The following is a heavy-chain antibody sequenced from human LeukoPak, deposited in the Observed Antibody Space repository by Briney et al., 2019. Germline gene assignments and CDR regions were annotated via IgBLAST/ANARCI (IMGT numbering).Heavy chain of an antibody. Sequence: PSETLSLTCAVYGGSFSGYYWSWIRQPPGKGLEWIGEINHSGSTNYNPSLKSRVTISVDTSKNQFSLKLSSVTAADTAVYYCARYGLYYFDYWGQGTLVTVSS. CDR3: ARYGLYYFDY. J-gene: IGHJ4*02. D-gene: IGHD3-10*01. CDR1: GGSFSGYY. CDR2: INHSGST. V-gene: IGHV4-34*01.